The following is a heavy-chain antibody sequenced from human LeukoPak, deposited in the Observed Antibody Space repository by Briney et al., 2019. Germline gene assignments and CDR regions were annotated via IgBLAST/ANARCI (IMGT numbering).Heavy chain of an antibody. V-gene: IGHV3-74*01. J-gene: IGHJ3*02. D-gene: IGHD6-19*01. CDR1: GFTFSSYW. CDR3: ARGAVAASKYAFDI. Sequence: GGSLRLSCAASGFTFSSYWMHWVRQAPGKGLVWVSRINSDGSSTSYADSVKGRFTISRDNAKNTLYLQMNSLRAEDTAVYYCARGAVAASKYAFDIWGQGTVVTVSS. CDR2: INSDGSST.